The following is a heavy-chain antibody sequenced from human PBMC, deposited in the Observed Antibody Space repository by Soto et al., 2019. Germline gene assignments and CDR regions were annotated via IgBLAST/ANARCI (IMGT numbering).Heavy chain of an antibody. CDR3: AASNWNYFGGWGYFDY. J-gene: IGHJ4*02. CDR2: IYYSGST. V-gene: IGHV4-61*01. Sequence: SETLSLTCTVSGGSVSSGSYYWSWIRQPPGKGLEWIGYIYYSGSTNYNPSLKSRVTISVDTSKNQFSLKLSSVTAADTAVYYCAASNWNYFGGWGYFDYWGQGTLVTV. D-gene: IGHD1-7*01. CDR1: GGSVSSGSYY.